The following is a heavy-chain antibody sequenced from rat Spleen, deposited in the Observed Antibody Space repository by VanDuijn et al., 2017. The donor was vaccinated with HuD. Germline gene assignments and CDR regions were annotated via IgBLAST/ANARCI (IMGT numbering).Heavy chain of an antibody. D-gene: IGHD1-3*01. CDR3: AREGPFNPFAY. Sequence: QVQLKESGPGLVQPSRTLSLTCTVSGFSLANYGVSWVRQPPGKGLEWIAAIWGGGRTHYNSVFKSRLSISKDTSKSQVLLEMNSLQTEDTAMYFCAREGPFNPFAYWGQGTLVTVSS. CDR1: GFSLANYG. CDR2: IWGGGRT. V-gene: IGHV2-15*01. J-gene: IGHJ3*01.